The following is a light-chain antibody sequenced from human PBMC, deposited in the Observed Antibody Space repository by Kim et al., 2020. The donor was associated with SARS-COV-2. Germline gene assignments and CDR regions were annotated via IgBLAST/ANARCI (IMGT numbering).Light chain of an antibody. CDR2: DAS. CDR3: QQYNAYRT. V-gene: IGKV1-5*01. Sequence: GDRVTITCRDSQSITGWFAWYQQKPAKAPQLLIYDASNLDSGVPSRFSGSGSGTEFTLTISSLQPDDFATYYCQQYNAYRTFGQGAKV. J-gene: IGKJ1*01. CDR1: QSITGW.